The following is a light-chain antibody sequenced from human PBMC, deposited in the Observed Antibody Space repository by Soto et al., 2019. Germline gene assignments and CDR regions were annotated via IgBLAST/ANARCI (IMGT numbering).Light chain of an antibody. CDR2: EVS. CDR1: NSDIGNYNY. V-gene: IGLV2-14*01. J-gene: IGLJ3*02. Sequence: QSALTQPRSVSGSPGQSVTISCTGTNSDIGNYNYVSWYQQHPGKAPKLLVYEVSNRPSRVSSRFSGSKSGTTASLTISGLQAEDEADYYCSSYTSHNTPWVFGGGTKLTVL. CDR3: SSYTSHNTPWV.